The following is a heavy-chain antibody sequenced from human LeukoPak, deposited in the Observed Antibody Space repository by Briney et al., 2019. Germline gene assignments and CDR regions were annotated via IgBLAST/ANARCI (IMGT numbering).Heavy chain of an antibody. CDR3: ARYIVVVAYFDY. D-gene: IGHD2-2*01. Sequence: PSETLSLTCTVSGGSISSYYWSWIRQPPGKGLEWIGYIYYSGSTNYNPSLKSRVTISVDTSKNQFSLKLSSVTAADAAVYYCARYIVVVAYFDYWGQGTLDTVSS. V-gene: IGHV4-59*08. CDR1: GGSISSYY. J-gene: IGHJ4*02. CDR2: IYYSGST.